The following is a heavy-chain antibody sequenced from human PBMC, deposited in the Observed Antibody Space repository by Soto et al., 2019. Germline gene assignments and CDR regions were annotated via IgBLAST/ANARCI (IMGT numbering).Heavy chain of an antibody. CDR2: IDTSSTKI. V-gene: IGHV3-11*01. J-gene: IGHJ4*02. D-gene: IGHD3-3*01. CDR3: ASHYDLWTGYLSPVDY. Sequence: GGSLSLSCAASGYTFSGDCLSWVRQAPGKGLEWISYIDTSSTKIYYADSVRGRFTISRDNGKNSLFLEMNNLRVEDTAVYFCASHYDLWTGYLSPVDYWGRGTLVTVSS. CDR1: GYTFSGDC.